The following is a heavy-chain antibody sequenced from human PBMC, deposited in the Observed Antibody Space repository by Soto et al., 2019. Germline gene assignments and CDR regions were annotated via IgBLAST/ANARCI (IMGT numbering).Heavy chain of an antibody. CDR1: GFTFSSYA. J-gene: IGHJ6*02. D-gene: IGHD3-3*01. Sequence: GESLKISCAASGFTFSSYAMSWVRQAPGKGLEWVSAISGSGGSTYYADSVKGRFTISRDNSKNTLYLQMNSLRAEDTAVYYCANGVWSGYSSYGMDVWGQGTTVTVSS. CDR3: ANGVWSGYSSYGMDV. CDR2: ISGSGGST. V-gene: IGHV3-23*01.